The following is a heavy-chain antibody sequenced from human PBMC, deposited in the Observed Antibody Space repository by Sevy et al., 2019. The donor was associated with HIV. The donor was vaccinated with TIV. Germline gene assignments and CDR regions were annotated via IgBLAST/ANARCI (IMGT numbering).Heavy chain of an antibody. J-gene: IGHJ5*02. D-gene: IGHD5-18*01. CDR2: IYYSGRT. V-gene: IGHV4-39*01. Sequence: SETLSLTCTVSGGSISSSSYYWGWIRQPPGKGLEWIGSIYYSGRTYYNPSLKSRVTISVDTSKNQFSLKLSSVTAADTAVYYCARQWIQLSPKSKQNWFDPWGQGTLVTVSS. CDR1: GGSISSSSYY. CDR3: ARQWIQLSPKSKQNWFDP.